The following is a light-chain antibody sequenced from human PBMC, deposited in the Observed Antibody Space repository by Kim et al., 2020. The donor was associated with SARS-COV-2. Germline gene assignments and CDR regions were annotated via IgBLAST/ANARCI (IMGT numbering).Light chain of an antibody. V-gene: IGLV2-8*01. CDR2: EVN. J-gene: IGLJ2*01. CDR3: SSYGGNNDLL. Sequence: QSVLTQPPSASGSPGQSVTISCTGASSDIGNYNFVSWYQQQHPGEAPKVIIYEVNRRPSGVPDRFSGSKSGNTASLTVSGLQPEDEADYYCSSYGGNNDLLFCGGTQLTFL. CDR1: SSDIGNYNF.